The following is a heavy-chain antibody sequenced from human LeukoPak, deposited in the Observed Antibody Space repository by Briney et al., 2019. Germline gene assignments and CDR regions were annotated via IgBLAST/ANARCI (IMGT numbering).Heavy chain of an antibody. Sequence: GGSLRLSCAASGFTFSSYWMSWVRQAPGKGLEWVANIKQDGSEKYYVDSVKGRFTISRDDAKNSLYLQMNSLRAEDTAVYYCARDHSGAAFWYGMDVWGQGTTVTVSS. J-gene: IGHJ6*02. D-gene: IGHD2/OR15-2a*01. CDR2: IKQDGSEK. CDR3: ARDHSGAAFWYGMDV. CDR1: GFTFSSYW. V-gene: IGHV3-7*05.